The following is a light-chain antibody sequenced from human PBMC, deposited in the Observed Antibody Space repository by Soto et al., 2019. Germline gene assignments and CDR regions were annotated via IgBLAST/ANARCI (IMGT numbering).Light chain of an antibody. V-gene: IGKV3-20*01. Sequence: EIVLTQSPGTLSLSLGERATLSCRASQSVSNSYLTWYQQKPGQAPRLLIYDVSNRATGIPDRFSGSGSGTDFTLTISRLEPEDFAVYYCQQYRAFGQGTKVEIK. J-gene: IGKJ1*01. CDR2: DVS. CDR1: QSVSNSY. CDR3: QQYRA.